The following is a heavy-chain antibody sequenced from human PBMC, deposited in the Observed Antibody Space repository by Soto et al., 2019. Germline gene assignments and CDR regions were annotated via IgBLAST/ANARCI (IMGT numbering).Heavy chain of an antibody. J-gene: IGHJ4*02. CDR3: TTWLTAHFDY. V-gene: IGHV3-23*01. CDR1: GFTFSSDT. D-gene: IGHD2-21*02. CDR2: SSDRRTGNT. Sequence: GGSLRLSCAASGFTFSSDTLNWVRRAPGNGLEWVATSSDRRTGNTHYSDSVRGRFTLSRDYSRNILFLQMDSLRADDTALYYCTTWLTAHFDYWGRGTQVTVSS.